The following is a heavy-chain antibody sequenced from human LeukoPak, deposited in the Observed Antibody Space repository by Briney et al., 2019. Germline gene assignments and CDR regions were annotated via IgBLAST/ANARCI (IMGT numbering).Heavy chain of an antibody. CDR1: GGSISSYY. CDR3: AREIAAAGTLDTFDI. D-gene: IGHD6-13*01. J-gene: IGHJ3*02. Sequence: SETLSLTCTVSGGSISSYYWSWIRQPAGKGLEWIGRIYTSGSTNYNPSLKSRVTMSVDTSKNQFSLKLSSVTAADTAVYYCAREIAAAGTLDTFDIWGQGTMVTVSS. CDR2: IYTSGST. V-gene: IGHV4-4*07.